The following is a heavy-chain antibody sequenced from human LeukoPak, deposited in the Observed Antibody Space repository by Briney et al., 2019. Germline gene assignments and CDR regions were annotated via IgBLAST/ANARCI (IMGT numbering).Heavy chain of an antibody. J-gene: IGHJ4*02. V-gene: IGHV3-30*03. D-gene: IGHD3-9*01. Sequence: PGGSLRLSCAASGFTFSSYSMNWVRQAPGKGLEWVAVISYDGSNKYYADSVKGRFTISRDNSKNTLYLQMNSLRAEDTAVYYCARDERYFDTGNYFDYGGQGTLVTVSS. CDR1: GFTFSSYS. CDR2: ISYDGSNK. CDR3: ARDERYFDTGNYFDY.